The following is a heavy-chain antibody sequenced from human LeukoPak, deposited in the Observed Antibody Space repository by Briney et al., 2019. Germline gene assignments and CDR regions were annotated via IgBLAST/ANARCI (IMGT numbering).Heavy chain of an antibody. D-gene: IGHD3-10*01. V-gene: IGHV1-69*01. Sequence: ASVKVSCKASGGTFSSYAISWVRQAPGQGLEWMGGIIPIFGTANYAQKFQGRVTITADESTSTAYMELSSLRSEDTAVYHCARAAGFGGLYDYWGQGTLVTVSS. CDR3: ARAAGFGGLYDY. CDR1: GGTFSSYA. CDR2: IIPIFGTA. J-gene: IGHJ4*02.